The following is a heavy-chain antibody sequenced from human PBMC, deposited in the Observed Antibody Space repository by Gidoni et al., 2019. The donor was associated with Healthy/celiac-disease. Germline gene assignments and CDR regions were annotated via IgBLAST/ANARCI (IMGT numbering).Heavy chain of an antibody. Sequence: EVQLVQSGAEVKKPGESLRISCKGSGYSFTSYWISWVRQMPGKGLEWMGRIDPSDSYTNYSPSFQGHVTISADKSISTAYLQWSSLKASDTAMYYCARHLWVVGATPDVVFFDIWGQGTMVTVSS. J-gene: IGHJ3*02. CDR3: ARHLWVVGATPDVVFFDI. V-gene: IGHV5-10-1*03. D-gene: IGHD1-26*01. CDR1: GYSFTSYW. CDR2: IDPSDSYT.